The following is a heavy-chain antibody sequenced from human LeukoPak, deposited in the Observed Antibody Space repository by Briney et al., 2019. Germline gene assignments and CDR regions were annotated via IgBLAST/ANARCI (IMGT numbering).Heavy chain of an antibody. D-gene: IGHD6-13*01. V-gene: IGHV3-30*18. Sequence: PGRSLRLSCAASGFTFTRSGMHWVRQAPDKGLEWLAVISYDGSDKYCADSAKGRFTISRDNSKNTLYLQMNSLRAEDTAVYYCAKDRSGSWSFHYWGQGTLVNVSS. CDR2: ISYDGSDK. CDR1: GFTFTRSG. CDR3: AKDRSGSWSFHY. J-gene: IGHJ4*02.